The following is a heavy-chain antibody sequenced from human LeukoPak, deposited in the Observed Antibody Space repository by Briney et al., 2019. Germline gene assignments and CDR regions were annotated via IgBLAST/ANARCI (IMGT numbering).Heavy chain of an antibody. Sequence: SETLSLTCTVSSASISTYYWSWIRQPPGKGLEWIGYIYHSGPSNYNPSLKSRVAMSVDTSKSQFSLNLTSVTAADTAVYYCARFTPQGYGWGGYNRFDPWGQGTLVTVSS. CDR3: ARFTPQGYGWGGYNRFDP. V-gene: IGHV4-59*01. J-gene: IGHJ5*02. CDR2: IYHSGPS. CDR1: SASISTYY. D-gene: IGHD3-16*01.